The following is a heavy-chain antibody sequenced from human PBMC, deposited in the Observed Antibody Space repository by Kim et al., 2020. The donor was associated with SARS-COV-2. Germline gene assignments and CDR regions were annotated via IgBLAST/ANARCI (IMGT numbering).Heavy chain of an antibody. V-gene: IGHV3-15*01. J-gene: IGHJ4*02. CDR1: GFTFSNAW. Sequence: GGSLRLSCAASGFTFSNAWMSWVRQAPGKGLEWVGRIKSKTDGGTTDYAAPVKGRFTISRDDSKNTLYLQMNSLKTEDTAVYYCTRAGNYYDSSGSGPLDYWGQGTLVTVSS. D-gene: IGHD3-22*01. CDR3: TRAGNYYDSSGSGPLDY. CDR2: IKSKTDGGTT.